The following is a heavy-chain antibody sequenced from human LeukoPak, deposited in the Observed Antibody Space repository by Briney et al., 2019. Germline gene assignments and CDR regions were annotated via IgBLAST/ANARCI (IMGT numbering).Heavy chain of an antibody. D-gene: IGHD3-22*01. CDR2: IYYSGST. CDR3: ARDDGLDSSGYYRMPFDI. CDR1: GGSISSSNW. Sequence: PSGTLSLTCAVSGGSISSSNWWSWVRQPPGKGLEWIGYIYYSGSTNYNPSLKSRVTISVDTSKNQFSLKLSSVTAADTAVYYCARDDGLDSSGYYRMPFDIWGQGTMVTVSS. V-gene: IGHV4-4*02. J-gene: IGHJ3*02.